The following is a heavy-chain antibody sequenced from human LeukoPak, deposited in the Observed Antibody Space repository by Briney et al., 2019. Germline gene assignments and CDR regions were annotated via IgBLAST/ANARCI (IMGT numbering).Heavy chain of an antibody. CDR1: GFTFTSSS. CDR3: AADPDTTMAFDC. D-gene: IGHD5-18*01. Sequence: TSVKVSCKASGFTFTSSSIQWIRQARGQRLEWIGWIVGDSTDTYYAQRFQERVTIARDMSTSTAYLELSSLRSEDTAVYYCAADPDTTMAFDCWGQGTLVTVSS. CDR2: IVGDSTDT. V-gene: IGHV1-58*02. J-gene: IGHJ4*02.